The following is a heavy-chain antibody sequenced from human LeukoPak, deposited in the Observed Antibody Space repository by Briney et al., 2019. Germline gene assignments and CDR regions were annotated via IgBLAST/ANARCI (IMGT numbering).Heavy chain of an antibody. J-gene: IGHJ4*02. V-gene: IGHV3-48*03. CDR2: ISCSGSAI. Sequence: GSLSLSCAASGFTFSSYEMNWVRQAPGKGLEWVSKISCSGSAIYYADSVKGRFTISRDNAKSTLYLQMNSLRVEDTAVYYCARGGSLGYWGQGTLVTVS. CDR3: ARGGSLGY. CDR1: GFTFSSYE. D-gene: IGHD6-19*01.